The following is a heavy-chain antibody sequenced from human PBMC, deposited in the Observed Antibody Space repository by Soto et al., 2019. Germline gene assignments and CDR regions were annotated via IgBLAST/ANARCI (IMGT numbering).Heavy chain of an antibody. V-gene: IGHV5-10-1*01. CDR2: IDPSDSYT. CDR1: GYSFTSYW. Sequence: PGESLKISCKGSGYSFTSYWISWVRQMPGKGLEWMGMIDPSDSYTNYSPSFQGHVTISADKSISTAYLQWSSLKASDTAMYYCARLVLERLSIAAAGTYYYYYGMDVWGQGTTVTVSS. D-gene: IGHD6-13*01. J-gene: IGHJ6*02. CDR3: ARLVLERLSIAAAGTYYYYYGMDV.